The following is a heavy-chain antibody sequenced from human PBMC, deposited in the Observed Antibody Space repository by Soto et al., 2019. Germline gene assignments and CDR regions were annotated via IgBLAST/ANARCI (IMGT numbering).Heavy chain of an antibody. CDR2: ISAYNGNT. CDR1: GYTFTSYG. J-gene: IGHJ6*02. V-gene: IGHV1-18*01. D-gene: IGHD2-2*01. CDR3: ARGEYCSSTSCYRAPLLDYYYGMDV. Sequence: ASVKVSCKASGYTFTSYGISWVRQAPGQGLEWMGWISAYNGNTNYAQKLQGRVTMTTDTSMSTAYMELRSLRSDDTAVYYCARGEYCSSTSCYRAPLLDYYYGMDVWGQGTTVTVSS.